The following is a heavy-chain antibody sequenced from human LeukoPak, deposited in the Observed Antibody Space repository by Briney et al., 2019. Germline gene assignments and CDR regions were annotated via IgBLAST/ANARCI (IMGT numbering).Heavy chain of an antibody. CDR1: GFTFTSSS. CDR3: AADPDTTMAFDC. J-gene: IGHJ4*02. Sequence: ASVKVSCKASGFTFTSSSIQWIRQARGQRLEWIGWIVGDSTGTYYAQRFQERVTIARDMSTSTAYLELSSLRSEDTAVYYCAADPDTTMAFDCWGQGTLVTVSS. D-gene: IGHD5-18*01. V-gene: IGHV1-58*02. CDR2: IVGDSTGT.